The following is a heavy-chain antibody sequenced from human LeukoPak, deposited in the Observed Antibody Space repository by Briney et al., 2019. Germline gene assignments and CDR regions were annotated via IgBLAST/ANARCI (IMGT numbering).Heavy chain of an antibody. CDR1: GGSISSYY. J-gene: IGHJ4*02. CDR3: ARVLKGWGGYFDY. D-gene: IGHD3-16*01. Sequence: PSETLSLTGTVSGGSISSYYWSWIRQPPGKGLEWIGYIYYSGSTNYNPSLKSRVTISVDTSKNQFSLKLRSVTAADTAVYYCARVLKGWGGYFDYWGQGTLVTVSS. CDR2: IYYSGST. V-gene: IGHV4-59*01.